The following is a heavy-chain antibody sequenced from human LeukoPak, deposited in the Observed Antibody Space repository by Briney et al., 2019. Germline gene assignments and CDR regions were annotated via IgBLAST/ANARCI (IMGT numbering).Heavy chain of an antibody. CDR3: ARDGSYYGSGSYYTPYNWFDP. CDR2: IIPIFGTA. CDR1: GGTFSSYA. V-gene: IGHV1-69*13. D-gene: IGHD3-10*01. Sequence: ASVKVSCMASGGTFSSYAISWVRQAPGQGLEWMGGIIPIFGTANYAQKFQGRVTITADESTSTAYMELSSLRSEDTAVYYCARDGSYYGSGSYYTPYNWFDPWGQGTLVSVSS. J-gene: IGHJ5*02.